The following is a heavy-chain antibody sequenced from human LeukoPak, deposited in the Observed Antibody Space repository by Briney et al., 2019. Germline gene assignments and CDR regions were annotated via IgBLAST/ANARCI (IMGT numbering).Heavy chain of an antibody. CDR1: GGTFTSYA. V-gene: IGHV1-69*13. CDR2: IIPIFGTA. CDR3: AKQVTGNYYGMDV. D-gene: IGHD1-20*01. Sequence: SVKVSCKASGGTFTSYAISWERQAPGQGLEWMGGIIPIFGTANYAQKFQGRVTITADESTSTAYMELSSLRSEDTAVYYCAKQVTGNYYGMDVWGQGTTVTVSS. J-gene: IGHJ6*02.